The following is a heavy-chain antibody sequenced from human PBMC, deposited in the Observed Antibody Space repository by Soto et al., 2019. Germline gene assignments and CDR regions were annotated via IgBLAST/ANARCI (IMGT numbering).Heavy chain of an antibody. J-gene: IGHJ4*02. Sequence: SETLSLTCTVSGGSISSYYWSWIRQPPGKGLEWIGYIYYSGSTNYNPSLKSRVTISVDTSKNQFSLKLSSVTAADTAVYYCARYYDYIWGSCTIDYWGQGTLVTVSS. CDR1: GGSISSYY. D-gene: IGHD3-16*01. V-gene: IGHV4-59*01. CDR3: ARYYDYIWGSCTIDY. CDR2: IYYSGST.